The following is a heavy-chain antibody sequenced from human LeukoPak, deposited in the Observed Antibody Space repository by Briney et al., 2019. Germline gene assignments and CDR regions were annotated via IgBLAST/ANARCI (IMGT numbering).Heavy chain of an antibody. CDR2: IHYSGST. J-gene: IGHJ5*02. V-gene: IGHV4-59*01. Sequence: SETLSLTCTVSGGSISSYYWSWIRQPPGKGLEWIGYIHYSGSTNHNPSLKSRVTISVNTSKNQFSLKLTSVTAADTAVYYCARDLIATGAHWFDPWGQGTLVTVSS. CDR3: ARDLIATGAHWFDP. D-gene: IGHD6-13*01. CDR1: GGSISSYY.